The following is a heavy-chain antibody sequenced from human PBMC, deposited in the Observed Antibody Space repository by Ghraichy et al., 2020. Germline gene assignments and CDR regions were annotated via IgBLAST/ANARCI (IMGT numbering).Heavy chain of an antibody. CDR3: ARPTQDFWSGYYTVYYYYYMDV. Sequence: SETLSLTCTVSGGSISSSSYYWGWIRQPPGKGLEWIGSIYYSGSTYYNPSLKSRVTISVDTSKNQFSLKLSSVTAADTAVYYCARPTQDFWSGYYTVYYYYYMDVWGKGTTVTVSS. CDR2: IYYSGST. CDR1: GGSISSSSYY. J-gene: IGHJ6*03. V-gene: IGHV4-39*01. D-gene: IGHD3-3*01.